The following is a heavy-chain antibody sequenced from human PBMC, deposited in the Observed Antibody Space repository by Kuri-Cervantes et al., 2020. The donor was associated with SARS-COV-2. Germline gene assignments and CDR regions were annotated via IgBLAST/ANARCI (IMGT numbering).Heavy chain of an antibody. CDR1: GGTFSTSG. J-gene: IGHJ5*02. CDR3: ARDGAARPSYNWFDP. V-gene: IGHV1-69*13. CDR2: IIPIFGTA. D-gene: IGHD6-6*01. Sequence: SVKVSCKASGGTFSTSGINWVRQAPGQGLEWMGGIIPIFGTANYAQKFQGRVTITADESTSTAYMELSSLRSEDTAVYYCARDGAARPSYNWFDPWGQGTLVTVSS.